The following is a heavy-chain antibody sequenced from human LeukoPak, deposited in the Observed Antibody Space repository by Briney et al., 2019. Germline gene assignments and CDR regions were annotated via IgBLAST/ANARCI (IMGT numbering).Heavy chain of an antibody. CDR2: ISGSGGST. J-gene: IGHJ4*02. CDR3: AKGNSITMVRGVIITSQTPYYFDY. V-gene: IGHV3-23*01. CDR1: GFTFSSYA. D-gene: IGHD3-10*01. Sequence: GGSLRLSCAASGFTFSSYAMSWVRQAPGKGLEWVSAISGSGGSTYYADSVKGRFTISRDNSKNTLYLQMNSLRAEDTAVYYCAKGNSITMVRGVIITSQTPYYFDYWGQGTLVTVSS.